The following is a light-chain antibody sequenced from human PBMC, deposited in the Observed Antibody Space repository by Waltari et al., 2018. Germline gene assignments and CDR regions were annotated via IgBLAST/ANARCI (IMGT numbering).Light chain of an antibody. J-gene: IGKJ4*01. CDR2: DAS. V-gene: IGKV3-11*01. CDR1: QSVSNY. CDR3: QQRFNWPPLT. Sequence: EIVLTQSPDILSLSPGETATLSCRASQSVSNYLAWYQQKIGQAPRLLIYDASTRAPGIPARFSGSGSGTDFTLTISGLEPEDFAVYFCQQRFNWPPLTFGGGTKVEIK.